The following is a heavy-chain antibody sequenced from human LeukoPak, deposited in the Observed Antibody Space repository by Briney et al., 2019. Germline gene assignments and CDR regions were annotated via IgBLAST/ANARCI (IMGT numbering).Heavy chain of an antibody. CDR3: ARDYGSSWPD. Sequence: ASVMVSCKASGYTFTDYGIQWVRQAPGQGLEWMGWINAGNGNTKYLQKFQGRVTITRDTSTSTAYMELRSLRSDDTAVYYCARDYGSSWPDWGQGTLVTVSS. D-gene: IGHD6-13*01. J-gene: IGHJ4*02. CDR1: GYTFTDYG. V-gene: IGHV1-3*01. CDR2: INAGNGNT.